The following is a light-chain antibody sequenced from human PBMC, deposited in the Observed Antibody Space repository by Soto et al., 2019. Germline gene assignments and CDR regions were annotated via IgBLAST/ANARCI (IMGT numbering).Light chain of an antibody. V-gene: IGLV2-14*03. CDR2: DVS. Sequence: QSALTQPASVSGFPGQSITISCTGTSRDIGAYHYVSWYQRHPGKAPNLMIYDVSNRPSGISDRFSGSKSGNTASLTISGLQVEDEGDYYCSSYTTSRTVVLGGGTKLTVL. J-gene: IGLJ2*01. CDR1: SRDIGAYHY. CDR3: SSYTTSRTVV.